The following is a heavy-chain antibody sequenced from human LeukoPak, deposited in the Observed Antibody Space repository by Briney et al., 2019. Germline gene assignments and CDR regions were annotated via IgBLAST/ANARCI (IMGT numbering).Heavy chain of an antibody. Sequence: ASVKVSCKASGYTCTSYGISWVRQALGQGLEWMGWISAYNGNTNYAQKLQGRVTMTTDTSTSTAYMELRSLRSDDTAVYYCAAQPGYCSGGSCYYFDYWGQGTLVTVSS. CDR3: AAQPGYCSGGSCYYFDY. CDR1: GYTCTSYG. V-gene: IGHV1-18*01. D-gene: IGHD2-15*01. J-gene: IGHJ4*02. CDR2: ISAYNGNT.